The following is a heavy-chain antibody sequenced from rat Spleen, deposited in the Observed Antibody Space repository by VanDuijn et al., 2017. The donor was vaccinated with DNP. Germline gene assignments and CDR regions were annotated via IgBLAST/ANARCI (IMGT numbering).Heavy chain of an antibody. D-gene: IGHD1-4*01. J-gene: IGHJ2*01. V-gene: IGHV5-31*01. Sequence: EVQLVESGGGPVQPGRSLKISCIASGFIFSNYWMTWIRQAPGKGLEWVASISSTADNTYYSDSVKGRFSLSRDNAKSTQYLQMDSLRSEDTAAYYCVSRPPPTRGPFDYWGQGVTVTVSS. CDR3: VSRPPPTRGPFDY. CDR1: GFIFSNYW. CDR2: ISSTADNT.